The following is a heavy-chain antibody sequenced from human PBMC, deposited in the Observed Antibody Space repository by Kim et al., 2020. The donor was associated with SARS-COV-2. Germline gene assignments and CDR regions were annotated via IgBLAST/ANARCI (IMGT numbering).Heavy chain of an antibody. CDR2: IYSKNGDT. V-gene: IGHV1-18*01. CDR3: ARADDTLTGYVDY. Sequence: ASVKLSCKASGYTFTSYGTTWVRQAPGQGLEWMGWIYSKNGDTKYADNLQGRVIMTTDISTNTVDLDLGSLTSDDTAVYYCARADDTLTGYVDYWGQGTLVTVSS. CDR1: GYTFTSYG. J-gene: IGHJ4*02. D-gene: IGHD3-9*01.